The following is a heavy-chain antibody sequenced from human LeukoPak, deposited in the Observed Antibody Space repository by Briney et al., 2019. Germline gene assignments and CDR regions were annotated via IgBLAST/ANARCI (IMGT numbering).Heavy chain of an antibody. J-gene: IGHJ6*03. V-gene: IGHV4-30-2*01. Sequence: PSQTLSLTCTVSGGSISSGGYYWSWIRQPPGKGLEWIGYIYHSGSTYYNPSLKSRVTISVDTSKNQFSLKLSSVTAADTAVYYCARVSKTIFGVVIIDYYYYMDVWGKGTTVTVSS. CDR1: GGSISSGGYY. CDR3: ARVSKTIFGVVIIDYYYYMDV. D-gene: IGHD3-3*01. CDR2: IYHSGST.